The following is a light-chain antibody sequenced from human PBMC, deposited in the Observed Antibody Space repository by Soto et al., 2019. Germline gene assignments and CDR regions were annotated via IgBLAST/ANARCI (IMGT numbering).Light chain of an antibody. V-gene: IGKV1-39*01. CDR2: AAS. J-gene: IGKJ3*01. CDR1: QSISSY. Sequence: DIQMTQSPSSLSASVGDRVTITCRASQSISSYLNWYQQKPGKAPKRLIYAASSLQSGVPSRFSGSGSGTDFTLTISSLQPEDFANYYCQQSYSTPFTFGPGTKVDIK. CDR3: QQSYSTPFT.